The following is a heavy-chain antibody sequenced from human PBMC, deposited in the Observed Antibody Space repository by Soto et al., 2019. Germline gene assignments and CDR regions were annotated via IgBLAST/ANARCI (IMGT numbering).Heavy chain of an antibody. Sequence: ASVKVSCKASGYTFTSYYMHWVRQAPGQGLEWMGIINPSGGSTSYAQKFQGRVTMTRDTSTSTAYLEVRSLRFDDTAVYYCGRERQWEPVPYWGQGTPVTVSS. V-gene: IGHV1-46*01. CDR3: GRERQWEPVPY. J-gene: IGHJ4*02. CDR1: GYTFTSYY. CDR2: INPSGGST. D-gene: IGHD1-26*01.